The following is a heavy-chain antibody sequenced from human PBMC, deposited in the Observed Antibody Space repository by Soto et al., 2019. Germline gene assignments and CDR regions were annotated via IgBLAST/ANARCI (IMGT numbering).Heavy chain of an antibody. CDR2: IIPVVSTT. CDR1: GGIFSSYA. D-gene: IGHD5-18*01. CDR3: TSGGDSAMVSLSY. J-gene: IGHJ4*02. V-gene: IGHV1-69*06. Sequence: QVLLVQSGAEVKKPGSSVKVSCKASGGIFSSYAINWVRQAPGQGLEWLGGIIPVVSTTNYAQKFQGRVTITADRSTSTAYMELSSLRSEDSAVYYCTSGGDSAMVSLSYWGQGSLVTVSS.